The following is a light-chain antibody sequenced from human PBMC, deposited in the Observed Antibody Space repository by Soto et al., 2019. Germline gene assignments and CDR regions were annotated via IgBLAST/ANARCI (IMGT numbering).Light chain of an antibody. CDR3: QTWGAGIVV. J-gene: IGLJ3*02. V-gene: IGLV4-69*01. CDR1: SGHSNYA. CDR2: VNSDGSH. Sequence: QLVLTQSPSGSASLGASVKLTCTLSSGHSNYAIAWHQQQPEKGPRYLMKVNSDGSHNKGDGIPDRFSGSSSGTERYLSISSLQSEDEADYYCQTWGAGIVVFGGGTKLTVL.